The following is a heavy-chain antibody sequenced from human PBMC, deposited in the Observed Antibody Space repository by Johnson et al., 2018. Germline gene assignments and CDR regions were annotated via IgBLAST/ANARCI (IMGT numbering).Heavy chain of an antibody. J-gene: IGHJ6*02. V-gene: IGHV3-30*03. D-gene: IGHD2-8*02. CDR1: GFTFSNYG. Sequence: QVQLVESGGGVVQPGRSLKLSCAASGFTFSNYGVHWVRQAPGRGLEWVALISYDGSNKYYLDSVKGRFTIPRDNAKNTLFLQMNSLRAEDTAVYSCGRGAELSCYYGMDVWGQGTTVTVSS. CDR2: ISYDGSNK. CDR3: GRGAELSCYYGMDV.